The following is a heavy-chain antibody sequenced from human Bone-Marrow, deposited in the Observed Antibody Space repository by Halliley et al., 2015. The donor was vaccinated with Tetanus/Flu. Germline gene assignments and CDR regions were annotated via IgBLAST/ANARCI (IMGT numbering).Heavy chain of an antibody. CDR3: ASASWGDSYFDY. D-gene: IGHD3-16*01. CDR2: IYTSGST. V-gene: IGHV4-31*02. J-gene: IGHJ4*02. Sequence: LEWSGYIYTSGSTDYNLSLKSRLIMSVDTSKTQFSLKLSSGTAAAPAVYYCASASWGDSYFDYWGQGTLVTVSS.